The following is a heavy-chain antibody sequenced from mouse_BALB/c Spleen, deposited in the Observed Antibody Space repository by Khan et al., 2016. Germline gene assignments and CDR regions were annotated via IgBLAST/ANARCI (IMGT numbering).Heavy chain of an antibody. Sequence: QIQLVQSGAELARPGASVKMSCKASGYTFTIYTMHWVKQRPGQGLEWIGYINPSSGYTNYNQKFKDKATLTADKSSSTAYMQLSSLASEDVAVYYCARAVRMVGNYLLDYWGQGTTLTVSS. D-gene: IGHD2-1*01. CDR2: INPSSGYT. J-gene: IGHJ2*01. CDR3: ARAVRMVGNYLLDY. V-gene: IGHV1-4*01. CDR1: GYTFTIYT.